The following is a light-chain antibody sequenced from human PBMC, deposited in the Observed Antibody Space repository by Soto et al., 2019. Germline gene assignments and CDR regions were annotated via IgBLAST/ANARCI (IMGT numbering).Light chain of an antibody. V-gene: IGLV1-40*01. J-gene: IGLJ1*01. CDR1: SSNIGADYY. CDR2: DNS. Sequence: QAVVTQPPSVSGAPGQRVTISCTGSSSNIGADYYVHWYQQLPGTAPKLLIYDNSNRPSGVPDRFSGSKSGTPASLAITGLQAEDEADYYCKSYASSRSGDVFGTGTKLTVL. CDR3: KSYASSRSGDV.